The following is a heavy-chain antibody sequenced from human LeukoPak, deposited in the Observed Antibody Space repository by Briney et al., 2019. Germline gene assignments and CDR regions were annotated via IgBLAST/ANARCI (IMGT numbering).Heavy chain of an antibody. D-gene: IGHD5-24*01. Sequence: SETLSLTCAVYGGSFSGYYWSWIRRHPGKGLEWIGYIYYSGSTYYNPSLKSRVTISVDTSKNQFSLKLSSVTAADTAVYYCASGFDSPYNYGAWGQGTLVTVSS. CDR2: IYYSGST. CDR1: GGSFSGYY. V-gene: IGHV4-31*11. J-gene: IGHJ4*02. CDR3: ASGFDSPYNYGA.